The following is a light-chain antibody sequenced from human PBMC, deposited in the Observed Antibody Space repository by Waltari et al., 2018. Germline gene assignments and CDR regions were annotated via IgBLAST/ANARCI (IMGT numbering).Light chain of an antibody. CDR3: QHYVRLPVT. CDR2: GAS. Sequence: EIVLTQSPGTLSLSPGGRVTLPCRASQRLSRALAWYQQKPGQAPRLLIYGASSRATGIPDRFSGSGSGTDFSLTISRLEPEDFVVYYCQHYVRLPVTFGQGTKVEIK. CDR1: QRLSRA. J-gene: IGKJ1*01. V-gene: IGKV3-20*01.